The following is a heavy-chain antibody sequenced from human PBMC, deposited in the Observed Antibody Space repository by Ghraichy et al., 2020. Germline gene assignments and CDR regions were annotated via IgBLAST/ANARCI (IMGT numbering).Heavy chain of an antibody. CDR2: INHSGST. V-gene: IGHV4-34*01. Sequence: SETLSLTCAVYGGSFSGYYWSWIRQPPGKGLEWIGEINHSGSTNYNPSLKSRVTISVDTSKNQFSLKLSSVTAADTAVYYCARAGLWFGEFANYYYYMDVWGKGTTVTVSS. CDR1: GGSFSGYY. CDR3: ARAGLWFGEFANYYYYMDV. J-gene: IGHJ6*03. D-gene: IGHD3-10*01.